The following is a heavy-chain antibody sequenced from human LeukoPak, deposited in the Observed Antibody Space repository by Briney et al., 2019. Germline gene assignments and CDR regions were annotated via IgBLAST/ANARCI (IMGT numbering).Heavy chain of an antibody. CDR1: GGSISSGGYY. J-gene: IGHJ4*02. V-gene: IGHV4-31*03. CDR2: IYYSGST. CDR3: ARGPPYFTFYYGSGSPTLDY. Sequence: RPSQTLSLTCTVSGGSISSGGYYWSWIRQHPGKGLEWIGYIYYSGSTYYNPPLKSRVTISVDTSKNQFSLKLSSVTAADTAVYYCARGPPYFTFYYGSGSPTLDYWGQGTLVTVSS. D-gene: IGHD3-10*01.